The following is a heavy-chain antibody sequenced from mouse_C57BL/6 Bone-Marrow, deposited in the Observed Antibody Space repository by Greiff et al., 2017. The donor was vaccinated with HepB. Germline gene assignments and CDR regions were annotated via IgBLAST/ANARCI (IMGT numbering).Heavy chain of an antibody. CDR1: GYTFTDYA. V-gene: IGHV1-67*01. Sequence: VKLMESGPELVRPGVSVKISCTGSGYTFTDYAMHWVKQGHEKSLEWIGVISTYNGDASYNQKFKDKATMTVDKASSTAYMDLARLTSEDSAVYYCARTGCGLRGYWGQGTTLTVSS. CDR3: ARTGCGLRGY. D-gene: IGHD2-2*01. CDR2: ISTYNGDA. J-gene: IGHJ2*01.